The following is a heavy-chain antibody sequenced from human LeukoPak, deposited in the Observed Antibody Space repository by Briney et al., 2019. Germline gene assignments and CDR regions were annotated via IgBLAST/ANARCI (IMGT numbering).Heavy chain of an antibody. CDR2: IYPGDSDT. D-gene: IGHD1-26*01. V-gene: IGHV5-51*01. Sequence: GESLKISCKGSGYTFTSYWIGWVRQMPGKGLEWMGIIYPGDSDTRYSPSFQGQVTISADKSISTAYLQWSSLKASDTAIYYCARYQSWWELNTPSGYFNYWGQGTLVTVSS. CDR1: GYTFTSYW. J-gene: IGHJ4*02. CDR3: ARYQSWWELNTPSGYFNY.